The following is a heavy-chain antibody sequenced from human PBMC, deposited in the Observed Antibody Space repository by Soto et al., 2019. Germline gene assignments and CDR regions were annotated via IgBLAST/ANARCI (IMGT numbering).Heavy chain of an antibody. CDR1: GFTFSNYA. D-gene: IGHD4-17*01. CDR3: ARLHQYGDYAPYYYGMDV. Sequence: EVQLVESGGGLVQPGGSLRLSCAVSGFTFSNYAMYWVRQAPGKGLEYVSGISSNGGSTYYANSVKARFTISRDNSKKTLFVQNGSLRAEHMAVYYCARLHQYGDYAPYYYGMDVWGQGTTVTVCS. CDR2: ISSNGGST. J-gene: IGHJ6*02. V-gene: IGHV3-64*01.